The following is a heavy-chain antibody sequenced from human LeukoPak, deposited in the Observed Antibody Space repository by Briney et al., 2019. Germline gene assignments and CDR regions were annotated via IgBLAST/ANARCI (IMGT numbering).Heavy chain of an antibody. CDR2: ISAYNGNT. V-gene: IGHV1-18*01. CDR3: ARDLVPGRWGFGKSKLDY. Sequence: ASAKVSCKASGYTFTSYGISWVRQAPGQGLEWMGWISAYNGNTNYAQKLQGRVTMTTDTSTSTAYMELRSLRSDDTAVYYCARDLVPGRWGFGKSKLDYWGQGTLVTVSS. CDR1: GYTFTSYG. J-gene: IGHJ4*02. D-gene: IGHD3-10*01.